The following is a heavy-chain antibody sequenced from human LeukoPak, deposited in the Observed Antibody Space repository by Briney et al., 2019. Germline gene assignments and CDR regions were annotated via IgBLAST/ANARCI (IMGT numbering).Heavy chain of an antibody. D-gene: IGHD1-26*01. Sequence: GGSLRLSCAASGFTFSSYEMNWVRQAPGKGLEWVSYIGSSGGPMYYADSVKGRFTISRDNAKNSLYLQMNGLRAEDTAVYYCARDASGTHREGFDYWGQGTLVTVSS. V-gene: IGHV3-48*03. CDR2: IGSSGGPM. CDR1: GFTFSSYE. CDR3: ARDASGTHREGFDY. J-gene: IGHJ4*02.